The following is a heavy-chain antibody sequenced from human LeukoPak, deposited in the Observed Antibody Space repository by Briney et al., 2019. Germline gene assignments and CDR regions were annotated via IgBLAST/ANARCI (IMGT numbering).Heavy chain of an antibody. Sequence: GGSLRLSCAAPGFIFSSYAMYWVRQAPGKGLEWVAVISYDGSTKYYADSVKGRFTISRDNSKNTLFLQMNSLRAEDTAVFYCARTWRDYGDYPGYWGQGTLVTVSS. CDR3: ARTWRDYGDYPGY. V-gene: IGHV3-30-3*01. CDR2: ISYDGSTK. J-gene: IGHJ4*02. CDR1: GFIFSSYA. D-gene: IGHD4-17*01.